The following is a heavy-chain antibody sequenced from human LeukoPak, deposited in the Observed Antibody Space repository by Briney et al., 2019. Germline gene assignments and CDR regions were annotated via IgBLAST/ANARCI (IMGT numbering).Heavy chain of an antibody. CDR2: IYHSGST. CDR1: GGSISSGAFS. D-gene: IGHD4-17*01. J-gene: IGHJ3*02. Sequence: PSETLSPTCAVSGGSISSGAFSWSWIRQPPGKGLEWIGYIYHSGSTYYSPSLKSRVTISVDTSKNQFSLKLSSVTAADTAVYFCARQNGDRGDAFDIWGRGTMVTASS. V-gene: IGHV4-30-2*01. CDR3: ARQNGDRGDAFDI.